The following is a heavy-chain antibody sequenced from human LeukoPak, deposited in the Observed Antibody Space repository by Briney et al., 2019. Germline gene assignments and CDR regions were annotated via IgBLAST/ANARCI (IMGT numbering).Heavy chain of an antibody. V-gene: IGHV1-69*13. J-gene: IGHJ6*02. CDR2: IIPIFGTA. CDR3: ARLRICSSTSCKKQPYYYYGMDV. D-gene: IGHD2-2*01. CDR1: GGTFSSYA. Sequence: ASVKVSCKASGGTFSSYAISWVRQAPGQGLEWMGGIIPIFGTANYAQKFQGRVTITADESTSTAYMELSCLRSEDTAVYYCARLRICSSTSCKKQPYYYYGMDVWGQGTTVTVSS.